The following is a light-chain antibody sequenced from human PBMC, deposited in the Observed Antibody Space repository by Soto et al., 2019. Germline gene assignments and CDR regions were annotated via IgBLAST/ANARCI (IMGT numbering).Light chain of an antibody. J-gene: IGKJ2*01. V-gene: IGKV3-20*01. Sequence: EIVLTQSPGTLSLSPGERATLSCRASQSVSSTYLAWYQQKPGQAPRLLLYGASSRATGIPDRFSGSGSGIDFTLTISRLEPEDFAVYYCQQYGSSPPYTFGQGTKLEIK. CDR1: QSVSSTY. CDR2: GAS. CDR3: QQYGSSPPYT.